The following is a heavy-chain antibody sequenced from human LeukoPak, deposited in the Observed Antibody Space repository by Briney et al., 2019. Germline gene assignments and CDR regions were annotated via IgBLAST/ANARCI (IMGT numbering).Heavy chain of an antibody. J-gene: IGHJ5*02. CDR2: TSAYNGNT. V-gene: IGHV1-18*01. Sequence: ASVKVSCKASGYTFTSYGISWVRQAPGQGLEWMGWTSAYNGNTNYAQKLQGRVTMTTDTSTSTAYMELRSLRSDDTAVYYCARAYSLSITIFEGFAPGGQETRVTVSS. CDR1: GYTFTSYG. D-gene: IGHD3-3*01. CDR3: ARAYSLSITIFEGFAP.